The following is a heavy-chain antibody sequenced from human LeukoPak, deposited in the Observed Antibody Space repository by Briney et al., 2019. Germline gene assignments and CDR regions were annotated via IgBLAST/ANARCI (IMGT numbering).Heavy chain of an antibody. Sequence: KSSETLSLTCAVYGGSFSGYYWSWIRQPPGKGLEWIGEINHSGSTNYNPSLKSRVTISVDTSKNQFSLKLSSVTAADTAVYYCAREGGSPFDYWGQGTLVTVSS. V-gene: IGHV4-34*01. J-gene: IGHJ4*02. CDR1: GGSFSGYY. CDR2: INHSGST. D-gene: IGHD3-16*01. CDR3: AREGGSPFDY.